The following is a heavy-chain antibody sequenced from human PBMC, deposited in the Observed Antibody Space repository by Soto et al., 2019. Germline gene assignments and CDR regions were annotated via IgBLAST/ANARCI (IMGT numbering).Heavy chain of an antibody. CDR3: AKVLDYFCSGSPHRPHWFDP. V-gene: IGHV3-23*01. Sequence: PGGSLRLSCAASGFTFSSYAMSWVRQAPGKGLEWVSAISGSGGSTYYADSVKGRFTISRDNSKNTLYLQMNSLRAEDTAVYYCAKVLDYFCSGSPHRPHWFDPWGQGTLVTVSS. D-gene: IGHD3-10*01. CDR2: ISGSGGST. CDR1: GFTFSSYA. J-gene: IGHJ5*02.